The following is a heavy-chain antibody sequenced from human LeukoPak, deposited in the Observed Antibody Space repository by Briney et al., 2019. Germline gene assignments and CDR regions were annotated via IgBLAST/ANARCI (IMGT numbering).Heavy chain of an antibody. CDR1: GFTFSSYG. V-gene: IGHV3-64*01. Sequence: GGSLRLSCAASGFTFSSYGMHWVRQAPGKGLEYVSAINSNGGSTYYANSVKGRFTISRDNSRSTLYLQMGSLRDEDMAVYYCAREGSYGDSDYWGQGTLVTVSS. J-gene: IGHJ4*02. CDR3: AREGSYGDSDY. D-gene: IGHD5-18*01. CDR2: INSNGGST.